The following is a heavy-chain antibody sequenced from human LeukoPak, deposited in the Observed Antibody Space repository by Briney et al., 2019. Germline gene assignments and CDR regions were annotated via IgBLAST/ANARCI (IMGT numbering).Heavy chain of an antibody. CDR1: GFTFSSYA. Sequence: GGSLRLSCAASGFTFSSYAMSWVRQAPGKGLEWVSAISGSGGSTYYADSVKGRSTISRDNSKNTLYLQMNSLRAEDTALYYCARASYGSGSYFFDYWGQGTLVTVSA. D-gene: IGHD3-10*01. V-gene: IGHV3-23*01. CDR2: ISGSGGST. J-gene: IGHJ4*02. CDR3: ARASYGSGSYFFDY.